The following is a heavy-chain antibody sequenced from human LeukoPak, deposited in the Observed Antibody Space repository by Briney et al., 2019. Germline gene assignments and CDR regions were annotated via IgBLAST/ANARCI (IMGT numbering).Heavy chain of an antibody. Sequence: GGSLRLSCAASGFTFSNYWMHWVRQAPGKGLDWVSVIYSGGTTYYADSVTGRFSISRDNSKNTLYLQMNSLRAEDTAVYYCARGSRSSGWFDYWGQGNLVTVSS. J-gene: IGHJ4*02. CDR3: ARGSRSSGWFDY. CDR1: GFTFSNYW. D-gene: IGHD6-19*01. V-gene: IGHV3-53*01. CDR2: IYSGGTT.